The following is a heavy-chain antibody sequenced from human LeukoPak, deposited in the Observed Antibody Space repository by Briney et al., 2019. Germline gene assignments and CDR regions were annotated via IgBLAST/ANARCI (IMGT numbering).Heavy chain of an antibody. Sequence: SGPTLVNPTQTLTLTRTFSGFSLSTSGMYVNWIRQPPGKALELLTRLDWDDDKDYSASLKTRLTISKATSKNQVVLIMTNVDPVDTATYYCARRGYDPAGTQYYFDYWGQGTLVTVSS. V-gene: IGHV2-70*11. J-gene: IGHJ4*02. CDR3: ARRGYDPAGTQYYFDY. D-gene: IGHD5-12*01. CDR1: GFSLSTSGMY. CDR2: LDWDDDK.